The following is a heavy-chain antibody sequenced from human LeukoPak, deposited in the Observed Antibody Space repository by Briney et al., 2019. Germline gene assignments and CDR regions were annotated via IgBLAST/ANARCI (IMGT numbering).Heavy chain of an antibody. CDR1: GYNFTNYG. CDR3: ARDCSGGSCSSW. CDR2: ISAYNGNT. J-gene: IGHJ4*02. V-gene: IGHV1-18*01. D-gene: IGHD2-15*01. Sequence: ASVKVSCKASGYNFTNYGISWVRQAPGQGLEWMGWISAYNGNTNYAQKFQGRVTMTTDTSTSTTYVELRSLRSDDTAVYYCARDCSGGSCSSWWGQGTLVTVSS.